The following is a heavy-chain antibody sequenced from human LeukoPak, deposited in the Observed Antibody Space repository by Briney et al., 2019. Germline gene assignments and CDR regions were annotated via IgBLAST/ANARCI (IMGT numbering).Heavy chain of an antibody. J-gene: IGHJ5*02. CDR3: ARDRPSSSGWYVGYWFDP. D-gene: IGHD6-19*01. Sequence: GGSLRLSCAASGFTFSSYWMSWVRQAPGKGLEWVANIKQDGSEKYYVDSVKGRFTISRDNAKNSLYLQMNSLRAEDTAVYYCARDRPSSSGWYVGYWFDPWGQGTLVTVSS. V-gene: IGHV3-7*01. CDR2: IKQDGSEK. CDR1: GFTFSSYW.